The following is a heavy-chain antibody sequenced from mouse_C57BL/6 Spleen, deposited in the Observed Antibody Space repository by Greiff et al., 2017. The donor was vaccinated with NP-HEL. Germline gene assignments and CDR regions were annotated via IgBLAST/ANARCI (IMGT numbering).Heavy chain of an antibody. CDR2: IYPGDGDT. Sequence: VQLQQSGAELVKPGASVKISCKASGYAFSSYWMNWVKQRPGKGLEWIGQIYPGDGDTNYNGKFKGKATLTADKSSSTAYMQLSSLTSEDSAVYFGARSGWDPYWYFDVWGTRTTVTVSS. J-gene: IGHJ1*03. CDR3: ARSGWDPYWYFDV. V-gene: IGHV1-80*01. D-gene: IGHD4-1*01. CDR1: GYAFSSYW.